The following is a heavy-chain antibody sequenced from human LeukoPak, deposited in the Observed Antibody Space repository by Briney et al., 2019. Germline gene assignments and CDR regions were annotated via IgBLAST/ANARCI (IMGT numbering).Heavy chain of an antibody. CDR3: ARDQVDYFIGYGMDV. J-gene: IGHJ6*02. CDR1: GFTFGSHS. V-gene: IGHV3-21*01. CDR2: ISSSSSYI. Sequence: GGSLRLSCAASGFTFGSHSMNWVRQAPGKGLEWVSSISSSSSYIYYADSVKGRFTISRDNAKSSLYLQMNSLRAEDTAVYYCARDQVDYFIGYGMDVWGQGTTVTVSS. D-gene: IGHD5-12*01.